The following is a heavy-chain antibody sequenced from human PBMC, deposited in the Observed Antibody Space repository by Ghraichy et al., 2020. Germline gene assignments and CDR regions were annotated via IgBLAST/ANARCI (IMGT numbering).Heavy chain of an antibody. V-gene: IGHV3-43*02. CDR1: GFTFDDYA. Sequence: GGSLRLSCAASGFTFDDYAMHWVRQAPGKGLEWVSLISGDGGSTYYADSVKGRFTISRDNSKNSLYLQMNSLRTEDTALYYCAKDITYDFWSGYPIGGGPYYGMDVWGQGTTVTVSS. J-gene: IGHJ6*02. CDR3: AKDITYDFWSGYPIGGGPYYGMDV. D-gene: IGHD3-3*01. CDR2: ISGDGGST.